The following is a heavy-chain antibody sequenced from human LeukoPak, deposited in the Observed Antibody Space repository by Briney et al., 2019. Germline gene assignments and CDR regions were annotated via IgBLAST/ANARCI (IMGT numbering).Heavy chain of an antibody. CDR1: GGTFSSYA. J-gene: IGHJ4*02. V-gene: IGHV1-69*01. CDR3: ARDGCSGGSCYSEGYYFDY. CDR2: IIPIFGTA. D-gene: IGHD2-15*01. Sequence: SVKVSCKASGGTFSSYAISWARQAPGQGLEWMGGIIPIFGTANYAQKFQGRVTITADESTSTAYMELSSLRSEDTAVYYCARDGCSGGSCYSEGYYFDYWGQGTLVTVSS.